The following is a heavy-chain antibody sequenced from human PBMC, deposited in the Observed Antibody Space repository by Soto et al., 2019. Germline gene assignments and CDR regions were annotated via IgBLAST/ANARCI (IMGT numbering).Heavy chain of an antibody. D-gene: IGHD6-19*01. CDR2: VYSGGTT. CDR1: GFTVSNSY. J-gene: IGHJ4*02. CDR3: GKERRGRGWFVCNY. V-gene: IGHV3-53*01. Sequence: PGGSLRLSCAASGFTVSNSYMSWVRQAPGKGLEWVSGVYSGGTTYYADSVQGRFTISRDNSKNTLHLQMNSLRADDTAVYYCGKERRGRGWFVCNYWGQGIVVTVSS.